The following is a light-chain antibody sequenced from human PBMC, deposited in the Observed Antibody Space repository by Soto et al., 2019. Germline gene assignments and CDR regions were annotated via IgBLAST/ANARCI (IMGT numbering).Light chain of an antibody. J-gene: IGLJ1*01. CDR2: EVS. V-gene: IGLV2-8*01. CDR1: SSDVGGYNY. Sequence: QSALTQPPSASGSPGQSVTISCTGTSSDVGGYNYVSWYQQHPGKAPKVMIYEVSKRPSGVPDRFSGSKSGNTASLTVSGLQAEDVAYYYCSSHARSYYLFRLGTGTKVTVL. CDR3: SSHARSYYLFR.